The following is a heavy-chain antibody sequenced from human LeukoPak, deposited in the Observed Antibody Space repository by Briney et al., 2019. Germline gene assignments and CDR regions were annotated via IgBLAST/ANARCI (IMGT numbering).Heavy chain of an antibody. CDR2: INHSGST. Sequence: SETLSLTCAVYGGSFSGYYWSWIRQPPGKGLEWIGEINHSGSTNYNPSLKSRVTISVDTSKNQFSLKLSSVTAADTAVYYCARHVWGYCSSTSCGWFDPWGQGTLVTVSS. CDR1: GGSFSGYY. D-gene: IGHD2-2*01. V-gene: IGHV4-34*01. CDR3: ARHVWGYCSSTSCGWFDP. J-gene: IGHJ5*02.